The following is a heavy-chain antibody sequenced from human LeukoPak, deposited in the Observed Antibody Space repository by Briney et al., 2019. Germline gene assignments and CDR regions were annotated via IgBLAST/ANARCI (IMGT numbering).Heavy chain of an antibody. CDR1: GGSISSYY. V-gene: IGHV4-59*08. CDR2: IYYSGST. J-gene: IGHJ3*02. D-gene: IGHD3-22*01. CDR3: ARRNTYYYDSSGYYYPYDAFDI. Sequence: SETLSLTCTVSGGSISSYYWSWIRQPPGKGLEWIGYIYYSGSTNYNPSLKSRVTISVDTSKNQFSLKLSSVTAADTAVYYCARRNTYYYDSSGYYYPYDAFDIWGQGTMVTVSS.